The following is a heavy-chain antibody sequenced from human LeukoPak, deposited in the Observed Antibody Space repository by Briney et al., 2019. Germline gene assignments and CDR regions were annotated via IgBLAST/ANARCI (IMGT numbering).Heavy chain of an antibody. CDR3: ARDPLDSSGWYADY. CDR2: ISGSAGST. Sequence: GGSLRLSCAASGFSFSSFGMSWVRQAQGNGLEWVSSISGSAGSTYYADSVKGRFTISRDNAKNTLYLQMNSLRVQDTAVYYCARDPLDSSGWYADYWGQGTLVTVSS. J-gene: IGHJ4*02. V-gene: IGHV3-23*01. D-gene: IGHD6-19*01. CDR1: GFSFSSFG.